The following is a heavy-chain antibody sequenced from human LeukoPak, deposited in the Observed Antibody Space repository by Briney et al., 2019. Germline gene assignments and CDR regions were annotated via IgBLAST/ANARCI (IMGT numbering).Heavy chain of an antibody. CDR2: ISGSSDST. CDR1: GFTFSSYA. CDR3: AKHLWRDLLWFGEGYYGY. D-gene: IGHD3-10*01. Sequence: GGSLRLSCAASGFTFSSYAMSWVRQAPGKGLECVSVISGSSDSTYYADSVKGRFTISRDNSKNTLYLQMNSLRVEDTAVYYCAKHLWRDLLWFGEGYYGYWGQGALVTVSS. V-gene: IGHV3-23*01. J-gene: IGHJ4*02.